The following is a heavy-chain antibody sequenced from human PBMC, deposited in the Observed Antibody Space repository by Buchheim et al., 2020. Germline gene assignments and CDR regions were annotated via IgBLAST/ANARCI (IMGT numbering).Heavy chain of an antibody. J-gene: IGHJ4*02. CDR1: GGSISSGYY. CDR3: ARDSGVRGVLGY. V-gene: IGHV4-31*03. Sequence: QVQLQESGPGLVKPSETLSLTCIVSGGSISSGYYWSWIRQHPGKGLEWIGYIYYSGSTYYNPSLKSRVTISVDTSRTQFSLKLSSVTAADTAVYYCARDSGVRGVLGYWGQGTL. CDR2: IYYSGST. D-gene: IGHD3-10*01.